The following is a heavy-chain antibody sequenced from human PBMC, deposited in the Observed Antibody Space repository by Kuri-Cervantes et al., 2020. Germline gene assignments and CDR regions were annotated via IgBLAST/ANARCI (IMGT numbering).Heavy chain of an antibody. V-gene: IGHV4-34*01. CDR2: INHSGST. D-gene: IGHD3-3*01. J-gene: IGHJ6*03. Sequence: SETLSLTCAVYGGSFSGYYWSWIRQPPGKGLEWIGDINHSGSTNYNPSLKSRVTISVDTSKNQFSLKLSSVTAADTAAYYCARGTVLRFLGYMDVWGKGTTVTVSS. CDR3: ARGTVLRFLGYMDV. CDR1: GGSFSGYY.